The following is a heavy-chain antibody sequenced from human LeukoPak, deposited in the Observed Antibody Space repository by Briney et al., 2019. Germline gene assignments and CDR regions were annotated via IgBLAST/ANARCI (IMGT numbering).Heavy chain of an antibody. J-gene: IGHJ4*02. V-gene: IGHV1-69*06. CDR1: GDTFGTFS. CDR2: LTPLAGTP. CDR3: AKFWSGYYTD. D-gene: IGHD3-3*01. Sequence: SVKVSCKASGDTFGTFSFNWVRQAPSKGLEWLGGLTPLAGTPNYAQKFQGRLTISADKSTSTVYMELSRLTSEDTAVYFCAKFWSGYYTDWGQGTLVSVSS.